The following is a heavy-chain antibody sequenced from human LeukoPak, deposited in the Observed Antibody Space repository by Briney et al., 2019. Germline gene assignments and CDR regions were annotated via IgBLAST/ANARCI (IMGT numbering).Heavy chain of an antibody. CDR3: ACISGYDFSDTLDY. D-gene: IGHD5-12*01. CDR2: ISSSSSYI. J-gene: IGHJ4*02. Sequence: GGSLRLSCAASGFTFSSYSMNWVRQAPGKGLEWVSSISSSSSYIYYADSVKGRFTISRDNAKNSLYLQMNSLRAEDTAVYYCACISGYDFSDTLDYWGQGTLVTVSS. CDR1: GFTFSSYS. V-gene: IGHV3-21*01.